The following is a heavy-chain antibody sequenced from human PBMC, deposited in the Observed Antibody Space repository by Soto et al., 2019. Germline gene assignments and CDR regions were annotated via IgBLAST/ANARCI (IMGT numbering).Heavy chain of an antibody. CDR2: ISAYNGNT. V-gene: IGHV1-18*01. J-gene: IGHJ4*02. Sequence: GASVKVSCKASGYTFTSYVISWVRQAPGQGLEWMGWISAYNGNTNYAQKLQGRVTMTTDTSTSTAYMELRSLRSDDTAVYYCARDDDTSGHYSKFHYWGQGTQVTVSS. CDR3: ARDDDTSGHYSKFHY. CDR1: GYTFTSYV. D-gene: IGHD3-22*01.